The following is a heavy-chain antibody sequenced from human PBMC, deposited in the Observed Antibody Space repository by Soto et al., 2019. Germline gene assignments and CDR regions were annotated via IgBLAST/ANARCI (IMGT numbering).Heavy chain of an antibody. D-gene: IGHD6-19*01. V-gene: IGHV4-39*01. Sequence: PSETLSLTCTVSGGSISSYYWGWIRQPPGKGLEWIGSIYYSGSTYYNPSLKSRVTISVDTSKNQFSLKLSSVTAADTAVYYCARHHWGIAVAGTSVLFWFDPWGQGTLVTVSS. CDR1: GGSISSYY. CDR2: IYYSGST. CDR3: ARHHWGIAVAGTSVLFWFDP. J-gene: IGHJ5*02.